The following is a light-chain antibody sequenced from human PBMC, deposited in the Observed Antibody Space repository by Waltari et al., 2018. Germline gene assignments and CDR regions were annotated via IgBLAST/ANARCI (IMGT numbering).Light chain of an antibody. CDR3: CSYVSNTYV. J-gene: IGLJ1*01. Sequence: QSALTQPASVSGSPGQSITISCTGTTSDVWTYNLVSWYQQHPGKAPKLIIFEGTKPPSVVSNRFFASKAGNTASLTISGLQADDEADYHCCSYVSNTYVFGTGTKVTVL. V-gene: IGLV2-23*01. CDR1: TSDVWTYNL. CDR2: EGT.